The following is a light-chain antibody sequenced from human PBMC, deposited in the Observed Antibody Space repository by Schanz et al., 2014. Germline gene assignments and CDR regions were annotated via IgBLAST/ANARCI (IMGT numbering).Light chain of an antibody. Sequence: EIVMTQSPATLSVSPGERATLSCRASQSVSSNLAWYQQKPGQAPRLLIYGTSIRATGIPDRFSGSGSGTEFTLTISSLQPDDFATYYCQQYNSYSQTFGQGTRLQIK. CDR3: QQYNSYSQT. CDR1: QSVSSN. J-gene: IGKJ2*01. CDR2: GTS. V-gene: IGKV3D-15*01.